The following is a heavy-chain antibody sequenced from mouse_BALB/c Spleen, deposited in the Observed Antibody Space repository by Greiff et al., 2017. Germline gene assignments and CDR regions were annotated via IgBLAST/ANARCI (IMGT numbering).Heavy chain of an antibody. CDR2: IYPGDGDT. CDR1: GYAFSSYW. J-gene: IGHJ2*01. V-gene: IGHV1-80*01. Sequence: VKLMESGAELVRPGSSVKISCKASGYAFSSYWMNWVKQRPGQGLEWIGQIYPGDGDTNYNGKFKGKATLTADKSSSTAYMQLSSLTSEDSAVYFCARKRSDYYGSVFDYWGQGTTLTVSS. CDR3: ARKRSDYYGSVFDY. D-gene: IGHD1-1*01.